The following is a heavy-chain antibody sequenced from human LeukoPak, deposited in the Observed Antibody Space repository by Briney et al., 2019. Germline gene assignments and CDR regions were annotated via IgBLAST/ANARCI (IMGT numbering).Heavy chain of an antibody. Sequence: SETLSLTCTVSGGSISSGSYYWSWIRQPAGKGLEWIGRIYTSGSTKYNPSLKSRVTISVDRSKNQFSMKLSSVTAADTAVEYCASAKNYGAPRPRYMDVWGKGTPVTASS. J-gene: IGHJ6*03. V-gene: IGHV4-61*02. D-gene: IGHD4-17*01. CDR3: ASAKNYGAPRPRYMDV. CDR1: GGSISSGSYY. CDR2: IYTSGST.